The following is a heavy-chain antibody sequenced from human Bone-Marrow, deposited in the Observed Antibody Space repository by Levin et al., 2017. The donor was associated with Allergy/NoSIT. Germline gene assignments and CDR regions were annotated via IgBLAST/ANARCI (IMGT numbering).Heavy chain of an antibody. D-gene: IGHD3-10*01. CDR3: TRGVPYFGSGSHSDY. V-gene: IGHV3-7*04. CDR1: GFTFNNFW. Sequence: PGGSLRLSCAASGFTFNNFWMIWVRQAPGQGLEWVANIKHDGSEKNYVGSVKGRFTISRDNAENSLFLQMNSLRAEDTGVYYCTRGVPYFGSGSHSDYWGQGTLVSVSS. CDR2: IKHDGSEK. J-gene: IGHJ4*02.